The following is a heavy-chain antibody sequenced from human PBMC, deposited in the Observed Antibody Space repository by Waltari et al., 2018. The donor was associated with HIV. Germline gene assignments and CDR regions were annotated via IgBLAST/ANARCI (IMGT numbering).Heavy chain of an antibody. CDR2: ISAYNGHT. V-gene: IGHV1-18*01. Sequence: QVQLVQSGAEVKKPGASVKVSCKASGYTFTSYGISWVRQAPGQGLEWMGWISAYNGHTNYAQKLQGRVTMTTATSTSTAYMGLRSLGSDDTAFYYCARALWSGYYTPYYFDYWGQGTLVTVSS. CDR1: GYTFTSYG. J-gene: IGHJ4*02. CDR3: ARALWSGYYTPYYFDY. D-gene: IGHD3-3*01.